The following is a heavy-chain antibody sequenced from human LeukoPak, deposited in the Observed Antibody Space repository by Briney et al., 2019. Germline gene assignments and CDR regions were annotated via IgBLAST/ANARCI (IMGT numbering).Heavy chain of an antibody. CDR2: IYHSGRT. V-gene: IGHV4-38-2*02. CDR1: GYSISTGYY. J-gene: IGHJ6*03. CDR3: AREGLLWFGEPRRNGYYYYYYMDV. Sequence: SETLSLTCTVSGYSISTGYYWGWIRQPPGKGLEWIGHIYHSGRTYYNPSLKSRVTISVDTSKNQFSLKLSSVTAADTAVYYCAREGLLWFGEPRRNGYYYYYYMDVWGKGTTVTISS. D-gene: IGHD3-10*01.